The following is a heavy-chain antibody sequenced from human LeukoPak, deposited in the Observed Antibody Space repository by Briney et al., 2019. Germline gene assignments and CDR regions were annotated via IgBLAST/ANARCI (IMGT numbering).Heavy chain of an antibody. D-gene: IGHD5-18*01. J-gene: IGHJ4*02. CDR2: ISSSSSYI. CDR1: GFTFSSYS. V-gene: IGHV3-21*01. Sequence: GGSLRLSCAASGFTFSSYSMNWVRQAPGKGLEWVSSISSSSSYIYYADSVKGRFTISRDNAKNPLYLQMNSLRAEDTAVYYCARGGYSYGGTFYWGQGTLVTVSS. CDR3: ARGGYSYGGTFY.